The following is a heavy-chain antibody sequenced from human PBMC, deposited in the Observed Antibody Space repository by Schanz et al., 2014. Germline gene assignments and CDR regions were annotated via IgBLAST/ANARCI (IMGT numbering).Heavy chain of an antibody. CDR2: INGYNGHT. Sequence: QVQLVQSGAEVKKPGASVKVSCKASGYTFSSYGITWVRQAPGQGLEWMGWINGYNGHTLYAQKLQGRVTMTTDTSTSTAYMELSSLRSEDTAVYYCARGYGDSPTDFWGQGTLVTVSS. CDR1: GYTFSSYG. V-gene: IGHV1-18*01. D-gene: IGHD4-17*01. J-gene: IGHJ4*02. CDR3: ARGYGDSPTDF.